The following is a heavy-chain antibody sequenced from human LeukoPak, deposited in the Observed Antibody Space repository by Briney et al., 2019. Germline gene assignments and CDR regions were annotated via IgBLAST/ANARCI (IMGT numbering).Heavy chain of an antibody. V-gene: IGHV3-30*18. J-gene: IGHJ4*02. CDR3: AKDRGTGWYNTFDY. CDR2: ISYDGSNQ. CDR1: GFIFSNYG. D-gene: IGHD6-19*01. Sequence: TGGSLRLSCAASGFIFSNYGMHWVRQAPGKGLEWVAVISYDGSNQYYADSVKGRFTISRDNSKNTLYLQMNSLRGEDTAVYYCAKDRGTGWYNTFDYWGQGTLVTVSS.